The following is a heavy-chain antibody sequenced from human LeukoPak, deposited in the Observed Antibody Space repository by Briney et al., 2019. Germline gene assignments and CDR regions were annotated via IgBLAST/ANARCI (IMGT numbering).Heavy chain of an antibody. V-gene: IGHV3-9*01. J-gene: IGHJ3*02. CDR1: GFTFDDYA. CDR2: ISWNSGSI. D-gene: IGHD6-13*01. Sequence: PGGSLRLSCAASGFTFDDYAMHWVRQAPGKGLEWVSGISWNSGSIGYADSVKGRFTISRDNAKNSLYLQMNSLRAEDTALYYCEKEKASLLAAAVTPRVFNSWGQGPMVTVSS. CDR3: EKEKASLLAAAVTPRVFNS.